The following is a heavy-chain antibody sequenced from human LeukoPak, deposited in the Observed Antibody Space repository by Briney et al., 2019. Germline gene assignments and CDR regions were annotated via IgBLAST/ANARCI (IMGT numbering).Heavy chain of an antibody. J-gene: IGHJ6*03. CDR1: GYTFTSYY. Sequence: ASVKVSCKASGYTFTSYYMHWVRQAPGQGLEWMGIINPSGGSTSYAQKLQGRVTMTTDTSTSTAYMELRSLRSGDTAVYYCARVGYCTNGVCYRYYMDVWGKGTTVTVSS. D-gene: IGHD2-8*01. CDR3: ARVGYCTNGVCYRYYMDV. CDR2: INPSGGST. V-gene: IGHV1-46*01.